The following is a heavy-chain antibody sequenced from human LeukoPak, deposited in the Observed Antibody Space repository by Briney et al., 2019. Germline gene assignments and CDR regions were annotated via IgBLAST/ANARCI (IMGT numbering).Heavy chain of an antibody. D-gene: IGHD5-18*01. CDR2: IRRKANSYAT. Sequence: GGSLRLSCAASGFTFSGSAIHWVRQASGKGLEWVGRIRRKANSYATAYAASVKGRFTISRDDSKNTAYLQMNSLKTEDTAVYYCTREAILDYWGQGTLVTVSS. J-gene: IGHJ4*02. CDR1: GFTFSGSA. CDR3: TREAILDY. V-gene: IGHV3-73*01.